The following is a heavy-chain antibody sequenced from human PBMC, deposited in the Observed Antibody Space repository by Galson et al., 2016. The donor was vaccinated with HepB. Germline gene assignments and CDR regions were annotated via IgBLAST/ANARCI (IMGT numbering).Heavy chain of an antibody. CDR1: GFTFSTYN. J-gene: IGHJ4*02. CDR3: ARDLTRMVGANGF. V-gene: IGHV3-48*02. CDR2: ISSSSSRL. Sequence: ALRLSCAASGFTFSTYNMNWVRQAPGKGLEGVSYISSSSSRLYYADSVKGRFTISRDNAKNSLYLQMNSLRDEDSAIYYCARDLTRMVGANGFWGRGTLVSVSS. D-gene: IGHD1-26*01.